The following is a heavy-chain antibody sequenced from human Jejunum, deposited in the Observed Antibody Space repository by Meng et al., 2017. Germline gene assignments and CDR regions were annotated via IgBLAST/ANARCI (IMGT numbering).Heavy chain of an antibody. V-gene: IGHV4-39*02. Sequence: QLQLQESGPGLVKPSETLSLTCTVSDDSITSSTYYWGWTRQPLGRGLEWIGSIYYSGNTHYSSSLKSRVSISVDTSKNHFSLRLDSLTAADTAVYYCARGGGDSYGTFDSWGRGTLVTVSS. J-gene: IGHJ4*02. D-gene: IGHD2-21*01. CDR3: ARGGGDSYGTFDS. CDR2: IYYSGNT. CDR1: DDSITSSTYY.